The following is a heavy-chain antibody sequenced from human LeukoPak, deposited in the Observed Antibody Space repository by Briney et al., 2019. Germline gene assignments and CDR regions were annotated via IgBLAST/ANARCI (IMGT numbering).Heavy chain of an antibody. Sequence: GASVKVSCKASGYTFTCYYMHWVRQAPGQGLEWMGWINPNSGGTNYAQKFQGRVTMTRDTSISTAYMELSRLRSDDTAVYYCARDRDYKPVPAAIRVYNWFDPWGQGTLVTVSS. V-gene: IGHV1-2*02. CDR1: GYTFTCYY. CDR2: INPNSGGT. D-gene: IGHD2-2*01. J-gene: IGHJ5*02. CDR3: ARDRDYKPVPAAIRVYNWFDP.